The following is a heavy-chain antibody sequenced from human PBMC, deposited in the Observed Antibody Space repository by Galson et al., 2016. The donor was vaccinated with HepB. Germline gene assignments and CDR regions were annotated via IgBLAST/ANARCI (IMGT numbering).Heavy chain of an antibody. J-gene: IGHJ6*02. Sequence: SLRLSCAASGFTFSRYWMHWGRQAPGNGLVWVSRIQSDGRTTGYANSVKGRFTISRDNVKNTRYLQMNSLRAEDTGVYYCHVGNYGDAFNRYYYYGMDVWGQGTTVTVSS. CDR1: GFTFSRYW. D-gene: IGHD4-17*01. CDR2: IQSDGRTT. CDR3: HVGNYGDAFNRYYYYGMDV. V-gene: IGHV3-74*01.